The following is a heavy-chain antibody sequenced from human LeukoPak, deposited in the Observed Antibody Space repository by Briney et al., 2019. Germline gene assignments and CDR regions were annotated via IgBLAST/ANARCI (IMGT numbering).Heavy chain of an antibody. J-gene: IGHJ3*02. CDR1: GGTFSSYA. CDR2: IIPIFGTA. V-gene: IGHV1-69*13. D-gene: IGHD5-18*01. CDR3: ARDRRGYSYGLGTFDI. Sequence: SVKVSCKASGGTFSSYAISWVRQAPGQGLEWMGGIIPIFGTANYAQKFQGRVTITADESTSTAYMELSSLRSEDTAVYYCARDRRGYSYGLGTFDIWGQGTMVTVSS.